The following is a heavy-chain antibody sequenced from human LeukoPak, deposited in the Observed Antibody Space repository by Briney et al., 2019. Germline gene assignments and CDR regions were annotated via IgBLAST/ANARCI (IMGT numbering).Heavy chain of an antibody. J-gene: IGHJ6*03. CDR2: ISSSSSTI. CDR3: ARGPRITLIRGGQWYYYMDV. D-gene: IGHD3-10*01. V-gene: IGHV3-48*01. CDR1: GFTFSSYS. Sequence: GGSLRLSCAASGFTFSSYSMLWVRQAPGKGLEWVSYISSSSSTIYYADSVKGRFTISRDNAKNSLYLQMNTLRAEDTAVYYCARGPRITLIRGGQWYYYMDVWGKGTTVTISS.